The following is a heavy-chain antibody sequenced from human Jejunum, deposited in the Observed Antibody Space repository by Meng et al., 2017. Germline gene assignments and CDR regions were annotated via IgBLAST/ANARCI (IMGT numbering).Heavy chain of an antibody. CDR2: ISSDGGVK. J-gene: IGHJ5*02. D-gene: IGHD2/OR15-2a*01. CDR1: GFSFSSYS. V-gene: IGHV3-30*04. Sequence: GGSLRLSCAASGFSFSSYSMHWVRQAPGKGLEWVAVISSDGGVKCCADSVKGRFTISRDNSKSTLYLQMNSLRPEDTAVYYCAREPVFRGWLDPWGQGTLVTVSS. CDR3: AREPVFRGWLDP.